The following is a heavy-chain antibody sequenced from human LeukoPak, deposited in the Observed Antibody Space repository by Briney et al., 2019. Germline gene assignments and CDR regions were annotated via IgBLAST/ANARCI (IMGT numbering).Heavy chain of an antibody. J-gene: IGHJ4*02. Sequence: SETLSLTCTVSGGSISSSSYYWGWIRQPPGKGLEWIGSIYYSGSTYYNPSLKSRVTISVDTSKNQFSLKLSSVTAADTAVYCCARHFNGYSNGPIDYWGRGTLVTVSS. CDR2: IYYSGST. D-gene: IGHD5-18*01. CDR1: GGSISSSSYY. V-gene: IGHV4-39*01. CDR3: ARHFNGYSNGPIDY.